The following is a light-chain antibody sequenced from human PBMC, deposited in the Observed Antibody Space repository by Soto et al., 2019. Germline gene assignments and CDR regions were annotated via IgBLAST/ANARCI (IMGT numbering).Light chain of an antibody. CDR1: SSNIGSNT. Sequence: QSALTQPPSASATPGQRVTISCSGSSSNIGSNTVNWYQQLPGTAPKLLIYKSNQRPSGVPDRFSGSKSGTSASLAISGLQSEDEADYYCAAWDDRLNGRVFGGGTKLTVL. CDR2: KSN. V-gene: IGLV1-44*01. J-gene: IGLJ3*02. CDR3: AAWDDRLNGRV.